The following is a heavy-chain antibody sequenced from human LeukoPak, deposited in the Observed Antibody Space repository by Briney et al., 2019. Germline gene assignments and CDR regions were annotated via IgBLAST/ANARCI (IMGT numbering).Heavy chain of an antibody. CDR2: IYYSGST. V-gene: IGHV4-31*03. CDR3: ARVVGVGYGYHFDY. D-gene: IGHD5-18*01. J-gene: IGHJ4*02. CDR1: GGSISSGGYY. Sequence: PSQTLSLTCTVSGGSISSGGYYWSWIRQHPGKGLEWIGCIYYSGSTYYNPSLKSRVTISVDTSKNQFSLKLSSVTAADTAVYYCARVVGVGYGYHFDYWGQGTLVTVSS.